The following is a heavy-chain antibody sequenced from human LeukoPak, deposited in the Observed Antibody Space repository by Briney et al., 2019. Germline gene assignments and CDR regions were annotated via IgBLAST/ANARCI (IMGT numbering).Heavy chain of an antibody. V-gene: IGHV4-59*01. Sequence: KPSETLSLTCTVSGGSINGYYWSWIRQPPGKGLEWIGYIYYSGSTKYNPSLKGRVTISLDTSKNQFSLRLSSVTAADTAVYYCARSGGRGGSVWGQGTLVTVSS. CDR1: GGSINGYY. CDR2: IYYSGST. D-gene: IGHD5-12*01. J-gene: IGHJ4*02. CDR3: ARSGGRGGSV.